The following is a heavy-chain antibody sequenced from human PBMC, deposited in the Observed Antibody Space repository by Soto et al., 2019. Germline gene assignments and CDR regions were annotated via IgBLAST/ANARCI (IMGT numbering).Heavy chain of an antibody. V-gene: IGHV4-61*01. J-gene: IGHJ4*02. CDR3: ARVRSALYGGTSH. CDR1: GGSVSSGSYY. Sequence: QVQLQESGPGLVKPSETLSLTCTVSGGSVSSGSYYWSWIRQPPGKGLEWIGYIYYSGSTHSNPSLTSRVTISVDTSKNQFSLKLSSVTAADTAVYYCARVRSALYGGTSHWGQGTLVTVSS. D-gene: IGHD4-17*01. CDR2: IYYSGST.